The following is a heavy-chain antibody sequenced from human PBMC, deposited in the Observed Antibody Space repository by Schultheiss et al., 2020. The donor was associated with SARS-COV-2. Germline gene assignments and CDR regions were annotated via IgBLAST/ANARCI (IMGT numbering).Heavy chain of an antibody. D-gene: IGHD3-16*01. V-gene: IGHV3-21*01. CDR3: ANLKGQGGFDY. CDR2: ISSSSSYI. J-gene: IGHJ4*02. CDR1: GFTFSSYS. Sequence: GESLKISCAASGFTFSSYSMNWVRQAPGKGLEWVSSISSSSSYIYYADSVKGRFTISRDNAKNSLYLQMNSLRAEDTAVYYCANLKGQGGFDYWGQGTLVTVSS.